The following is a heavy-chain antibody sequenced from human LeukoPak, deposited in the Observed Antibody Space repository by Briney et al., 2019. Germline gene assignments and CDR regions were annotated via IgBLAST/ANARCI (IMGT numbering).Heavy chain of an antibody. V-gene: IGHV1-69*04. CDR1: GGTFSSYA. D-gene: IGHD5-12*01. CDR2: IIPILGIA. Sequence: SVKVSCKASGGTFSSYAISWVRQAPGQGLDWMGRIIPILGIANYSQKFQGRVTITADKSTSTAYMELSSLRSEDTAVYYCARSVAANAFDIWGQGTMVTVSS. J-gene: IGHJ3*02. CDR3: ARSVAANAFDI.